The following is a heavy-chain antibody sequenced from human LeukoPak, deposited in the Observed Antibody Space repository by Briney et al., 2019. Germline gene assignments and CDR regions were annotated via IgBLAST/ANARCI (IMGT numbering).Heavy chain of an antibody. J-gene: IGHJ5*02. Sequence: GGSLRLSCAASGFTFSSYNMNWVRQAPGKGLEWVSYISSSGSTIYYADSVKGRFTISRDNAKNSLYLQMNSLRAEDTAVYYCARGHPHYYDSSGYYYHWGQGTLVTVSS. D-gene: IGHD3-22*01. V-gene: IGHV3-48*04. CDR3: ARGHPHYYDSSGYYYH. CDR2: ISSSGSTI. CDR1: GFTFSSYN.